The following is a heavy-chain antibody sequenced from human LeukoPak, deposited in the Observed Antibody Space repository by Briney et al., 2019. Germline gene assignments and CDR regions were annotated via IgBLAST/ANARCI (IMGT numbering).Heavy chain of an antibody. CDR2: INPSGGST. Sequence: ASVKVSCKASGYTFTSYYMHWVRQAPGQGLEWMGIINPSGGSTSYAQKFQGRVTMTRNTSISTAYMELSSLRSEDTAVYYCARDEGYRAALDYWGQGTLVTVSS. D-gene: IGHD5-24*01. V-gene: IGHV1-46*01. CDR3: ARDEGYRAALDY. CDR1: GYTFTSYY. J-gene: IGHJ4*02.